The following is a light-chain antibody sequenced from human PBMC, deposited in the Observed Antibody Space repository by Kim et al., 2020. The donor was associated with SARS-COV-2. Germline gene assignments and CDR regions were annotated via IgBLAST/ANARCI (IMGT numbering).Light chain of an antibody. CDR3: QQHNGY. CDR1: QSMTSG. V-gene: IGKV1-5*03. J-gene: IGKJ4*01. CDR2: NVF. Sequence: TLSASVGDTVTITCRASQSMTSGLAWYQQKPGKAPKLLIYNVFNLDSGVPSRFSGSGSGTQFTLTISSLQPDDFATYYCQQHNGYFGGGTKVDIK.